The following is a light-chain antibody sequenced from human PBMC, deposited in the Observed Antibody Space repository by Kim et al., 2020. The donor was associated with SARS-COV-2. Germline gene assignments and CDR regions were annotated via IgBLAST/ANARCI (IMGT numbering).Light chain of an antibody. CDR2: DVN. CDR3: ISYASTRSYV. V-gene: IGLV2-14*04. Sequence: GQAITSSCTGTGSDVGAYNYVSGYQQHPGKAPKLMIFDVNQRPSGLSDCFSGSKSGNTASLTISGLQAEDGADYYCISYASTRSYVFGTGTKVTVL. J-gene: IGLJ1*01. CDR1: GSDVGAYNY.